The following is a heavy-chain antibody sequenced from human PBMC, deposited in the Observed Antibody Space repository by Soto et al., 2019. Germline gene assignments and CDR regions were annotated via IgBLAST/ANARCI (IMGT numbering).Heavy chain of an antibody. CDR3: AKALYGSSSSPIDY. V-gene: IGHV3-9*01. J-gene: IGHJ4*02. CDR1: GFTFDDYA. CDR2: ITWNSGYI. D-gene: IGHD6-13*01. Sequence: GGSLRLSCAASGFTFDDYAMHWGRQAPGKGLEWVSYITWNSGYIGYADSVKGRFTISRDNANNSLYLQMNSLKPEDTAFYYCAKALYGSSSSPIDYWGQGTLVTVSS.